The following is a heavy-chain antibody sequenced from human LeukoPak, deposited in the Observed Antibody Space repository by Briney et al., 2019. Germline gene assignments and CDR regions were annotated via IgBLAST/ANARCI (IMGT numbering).Heavy chain of an antibody. V-gene: IGHV1-69-2*01. CDR2: VDPEDGET. CDR1: GYTFTDYY. CDR3: ARDLGRVAGKAKIAYFDY. Sequence: ASVKVSCKVSGYTFTDYYMHWVQQAPGKGLEWMGLVDPEDGETIYAEKFQGRVTITADTSTDTAYMELSSLRSEDTAVYYCARDLGRVAGKAKIAYFDYWGQGTLVTVSS. D-gene: IGHD6-19*01. J-gene: IGHJ4*02.